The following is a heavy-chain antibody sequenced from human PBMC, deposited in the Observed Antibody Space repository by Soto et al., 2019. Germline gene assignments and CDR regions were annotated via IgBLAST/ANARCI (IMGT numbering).Heavy chain of an antibody. CDR2: INHSGSA. D-gene: IGHD6-19*01. CDR3: ARGLITGSHYSGGWYYFDS. CDR1: GESFSGYI. V-gene: IGHV4-34*01. J-gene: IGHJ4*02. Sequence: SETLSLTCAVYGESFSGYIWTWIRQTPGKGLQWIGQINHSGSAYYNPSLKSRVTISVHTSNSQSSLELSSVTAADTAVYYCARGLITGSHYSGGWYYFDSWGQGTQVTVS.